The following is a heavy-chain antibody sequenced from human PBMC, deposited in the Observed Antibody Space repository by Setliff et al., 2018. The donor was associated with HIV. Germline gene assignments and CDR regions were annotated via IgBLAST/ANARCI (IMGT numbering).Heavy chain of an antibody. V-gene: IGHV1-69*10. CDR3: ARGGMMEMALESDY. CDR1: GGTFSSYA. J-gene: IGHJ4*02. CDR2: IIPILGIA. D-gene: IGHD3-16*01. Sequence: GASVKVSCKVSGGTFSSYAISWVRQAPGQGLEWMGGIIPILGIANYAQKFQGRVTITADGSTSTAYMELSSLRSEDTAVYYCARGGMMEMALESDYWGQGTLVTVSS.